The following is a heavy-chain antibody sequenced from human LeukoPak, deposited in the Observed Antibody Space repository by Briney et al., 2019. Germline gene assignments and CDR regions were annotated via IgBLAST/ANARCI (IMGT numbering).Heavy chain of an antibody. D-gene: IGHD3-22*01. CDR1: GFTFSSYG. Sequence: PGRSLRLSCAASGFTFSSYGMHWVRQAPGKGLEWVAVIWYDGSNKYYADSVKGRFTISRDNSKNTLYLQMNSLRAEDTAVYHCARSREDSSGYYSLWGRGTLVTVSS. CDR2: IWYDGSNK. CDR3: ARSREDSSGYYSL. V-gene: IGHV3-33*01. J-gene: IGHJ2*01.